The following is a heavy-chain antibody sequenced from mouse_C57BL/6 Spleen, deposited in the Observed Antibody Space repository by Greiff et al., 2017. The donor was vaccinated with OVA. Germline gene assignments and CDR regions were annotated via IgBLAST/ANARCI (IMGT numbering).Heavy chain of an antibody. Sequence: EVKLVESEGGLVQPGSSMKLSCTASGFTFSDYYMAWVRQVPEKGLEWVANINYDGSSTYYLDSLKSRFIISRDNAKNILYLQMSSLKSEDTATYYCARENYYEAMDYWGQGTSVTVSS. D-gene: IGHD1-1*01. CDR2: INYDGSST. J-gene: IGHJ4*01. CDR3: ARENYYEAMDY. V-gene: IGHV5-16*01. CDR1: GFTFSDYY.